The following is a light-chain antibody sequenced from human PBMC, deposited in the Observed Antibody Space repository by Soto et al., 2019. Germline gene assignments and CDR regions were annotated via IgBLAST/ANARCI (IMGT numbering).Light chain of an antibody. J-gene: IGKJ1*01. CDR1: QSVSSSD. V-gene: IGKV3-15*01. CDR2: GAS. Sequence: EIVMPQSPVTLSFCPGERATLSCRASQSVSSSDLAWYHQKPGQAPRLLIYGASTRATGIPARFSGSGSGTEFTLTINSLQSEDFAVYYCQQYNNWPRTFGQGTKVDIK. CDR3: QQYNNWPRT.